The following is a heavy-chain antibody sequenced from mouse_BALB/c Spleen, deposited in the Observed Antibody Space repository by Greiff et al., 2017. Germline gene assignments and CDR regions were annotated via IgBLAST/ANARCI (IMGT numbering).Heavy chain of an antibody. CDR2: ISSGSSTI. J-gene: IGHJ2*01. V-gene: IGHV5-17*02. CDR1: GFTFSSFG. Sequence: EVQVVESGGGLVQPGGSRKLSCAASGFTFSSFGMHWVRQAPEKGLEWVAYISSGSSTIYYADTVKGRFTISRDNPKNTLFLQMTSLRSEDTAMYYCARNNYYGSSYSGFDYWGQGTTLTVSS. D-gene: IGHD1-1*01. CDR3: ARNNYYGSSYSGFDY.